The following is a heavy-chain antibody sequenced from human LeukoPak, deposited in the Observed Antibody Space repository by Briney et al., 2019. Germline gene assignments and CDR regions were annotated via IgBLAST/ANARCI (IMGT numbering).Heavy chain of an antibody. Sequence: PSETLSLTCTVSGGSISSSSYYWGWIRQPPGKGLEWIGNIYYSGSTYCNPSLKSRVAISVDTSKNQFSLKLSAVTAADTAVYYCASVRRGFGESSKYYSYYYMDVWGNGTTVTISS. CDR1: GGSISSSSYY. V-gene: IGHV4-39*01. D-gene: IGHD3-10*01. CDR2: IYYSGST. CDR3: ASVRRGFGESSKYYSYYYMDV. J-gene: IGHJ6*03.